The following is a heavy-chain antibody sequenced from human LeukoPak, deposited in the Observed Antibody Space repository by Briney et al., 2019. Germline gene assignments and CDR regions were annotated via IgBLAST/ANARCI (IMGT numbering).Heavy chain of an antibody. CDR2: FDPEDGET. CDR1: GYTLTELS. CDR3: ATERITMVRGVITYYYYYMDV. V-gene: IGHV1-24*01. Sequence: GASVKVSCKVSGYTLTELSMHWVRQAPGKGLEWTGGFDPEDGETIYAQKFQGRVTMTEDTSTDTAYMELSSLRSEDTAVYYCATERITMVRGVITYYYYYMDVWGKGTTVTVSS. J-gene: IGHJ6*03. D-gene: IGHD3-10*01.